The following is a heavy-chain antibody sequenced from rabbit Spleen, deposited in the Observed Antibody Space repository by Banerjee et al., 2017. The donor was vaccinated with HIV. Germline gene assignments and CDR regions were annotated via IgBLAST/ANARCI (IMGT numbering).Heavy chain of an antibody. D-gene: IGHD4-1*01. Sequence: QEQLVESGGGLVQPEGSLTLTCKASSFSFSSTYDMCWVRQAPGKGLEWIGCIDGTIGAAYGSWASGRFTISKTSSTTVTLQMTSLTAADTATYFCARGAGASGWGYDLWGPGTLVTVS. CDR3: ARGAGASGWGYDL. V-gene: IGHV1S45*01. CDR2: IDGTIGAA. CDR1: SFSFSSTYD. J-gene: IGHJ6*01.